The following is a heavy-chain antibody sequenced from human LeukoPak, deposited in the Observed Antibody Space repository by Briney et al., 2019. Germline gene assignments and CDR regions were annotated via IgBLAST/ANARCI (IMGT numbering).Heavy chain of an antibody. CDR3: ARDSRQVTKSVGLDY. J-gene: IGHJ4*02. Sequence: GGSLRLSCAASGFTFSSYAMHWVRQAPGKGLEWVAVISYDGSNKYYADSVEGRFTISRDNSKNTLYLQMNSLRAEDTAVYYCARDSRQVTKSVGLDYWGQGTLVTVSS. CDR2: ISYDGSNK. V-gene: IGHV3-30-3*01. D-gene: IGHD4-17*01. CDR1: GFTFSSYA.